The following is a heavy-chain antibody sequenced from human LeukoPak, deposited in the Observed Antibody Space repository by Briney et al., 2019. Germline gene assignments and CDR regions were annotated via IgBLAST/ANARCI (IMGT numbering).Heavy chain of an antibody. Sequence: PGGSLRLSCAASGFTFSSYSMNWVRQAPGEGREWVSSISSSSSYIYYADSVKGRFTISRDNAKNSLYLQMNSLRAEDTAVYYCARDLLWFGELGYMEVWGKGTTVTVSS. CDR2: ISSSSSYI. J-gene: IGHJ6*03. CDR1: GFTFSSYS. V-gene: IGHV3-21*01. CDR3: ARDLLWFGELGYMEV. D-gene: IGHD3-10*01.